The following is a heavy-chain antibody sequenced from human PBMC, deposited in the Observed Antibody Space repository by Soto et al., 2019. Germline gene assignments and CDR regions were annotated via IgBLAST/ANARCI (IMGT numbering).Heavy chain of an antibody. D-gene: IGHD2-15*01. CDR2: ISGSGGST. Sequence: LRLSCAASGFTFSSYAMSWVRRAPGKGLEWVSAISGSGGSTYYADSVKGRFTISRDNSKNTLYLQMNSLRAEDTAVYYCAKGGHTVVTPGDYWGQGTLVTVSS. J-gene: IGHJ4*02. CDR3: AKGGHTVVTPGDY. V-gene: IGHV3-23*01. CDR1: GFTFSSYA.